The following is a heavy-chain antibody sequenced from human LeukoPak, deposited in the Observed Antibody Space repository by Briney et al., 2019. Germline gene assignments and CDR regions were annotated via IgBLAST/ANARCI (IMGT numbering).Heavy chain of an antibody. CDR2: IYYSGST. Sequence: SETLSLTCTVSGGSITTSYWSWIRQPPGKGLEWIGYIYYSGSTNYNPSLKSRVTISVDTSKKQFSLRLNSVTAADTAVYYCARDGGYDYYYMDVWGKGTTVTVSS. CDR1: GGSITTSY. CDR3: ARDGGYDYYYMDV. J-gene: IGHJ6*03. V-gene: IGHV4-59*01. D-gene: IGHD2-15*01.